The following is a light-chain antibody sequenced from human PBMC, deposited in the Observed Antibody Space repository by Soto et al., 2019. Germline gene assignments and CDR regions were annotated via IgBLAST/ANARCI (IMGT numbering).Light chain of an antibody. Sequence: IPMSPSPSTLSGSVGDRVTITCRASQTISSWLAWYQQKPGKVPKLLIYKASTLKSGVPSRFSGSGSGTEFTLTISSLQPDDFATYYCQHYNSDSEAFGGGTKVDIK. CDR3: QHYNSDSEA. V-gene: IGKV1-5*03. J-gene: IGKJ4*02. CDR2: KAS. CDR1: QTISSW.